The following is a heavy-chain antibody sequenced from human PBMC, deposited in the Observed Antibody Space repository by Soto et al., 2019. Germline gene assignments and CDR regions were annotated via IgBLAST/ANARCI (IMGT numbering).Heavy chain of an antibody. V-gene: IGHV4-39*01. D-gene: IGHD1-26*01. Sequence: PSEPLSLTFTHSGRAISTSPCHRRWIRQPPGKGLEWIASIKYSGTTFYNPSLKSRVTLSVDTSKNQFALKLSSVTAAETAVYYCARHGITGSYYDAFDTWGQGTMVT. CDR1: GRAISTSPCH. CDR3: ARHGITGSYYDAFDT. J-gene: IGHJ3*02. CDR2: IKYSGTT.